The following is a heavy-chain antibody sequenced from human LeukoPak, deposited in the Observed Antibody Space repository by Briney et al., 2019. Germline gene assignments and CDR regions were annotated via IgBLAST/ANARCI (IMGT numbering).Heavy chain of an antibody. CDR3: ARGKVRYCSGGSCYPYYYYYMDV. Sequence: SETLSLTCTVSGGSISSSSYYWGWIRQPPGKGLEWIGSIYYSGSTYYNPSLKSRVTISVDTSKNQFSLKLSSVTAADTAVYYCARGKVRYCSGGSCYPYYYYYMDVWGKGTTVTVSS. CDR1: GGSISSSSYY. CDR2: IYYSGST. V-gene: IGHV4-39*07. J-gene: IGHJ6*03. D-gene: IGHD2-15*01.